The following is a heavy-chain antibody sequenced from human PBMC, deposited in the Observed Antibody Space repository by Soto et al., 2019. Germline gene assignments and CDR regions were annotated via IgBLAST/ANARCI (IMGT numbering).Heavy chain of an antibody. Sequence: QVQLVQSGAEVKTPGSSVEVSCKDSGGIFSSFSITWVRQVPGHGLEWMGGIIPMTGTPNYAEKFQGRLTIAADASTRTAYLVLSSLKSEDTAVYYCARGPILQGATSWLDPWGQGTVVIVSS. V-gene: IGHV1-69*01. CDR3: ARGPILQGATSWLDP. J-gene: IGHJ5*02. CDR2: IIPMTGTP. CDR1: GGIFSSFS. D-gene: IGHD1-1*01.